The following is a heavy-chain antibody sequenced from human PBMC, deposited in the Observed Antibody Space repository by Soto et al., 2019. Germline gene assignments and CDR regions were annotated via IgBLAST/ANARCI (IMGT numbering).Heavy chain of an antibody. J-gene: IGHJ5*02. Sequence: QVQLVESGGGVVQPGRSLRLSCAASGFSFGSHAMHWVRQAPGKGLQWVAVISYHGVNKYYTDSVRGRFTVSRDNSKNKEYLKGDNLRSEDTGVDDCVRGGYLQNPGSDAWGQGTLVTVSS. CDR3: VRGGYLQNPGSDA. V-gene: IGHV3-30*04. CDR2: ISYHGVNK. D-gene: IGHD5-18*01. CDR1: GFSFGSHA.